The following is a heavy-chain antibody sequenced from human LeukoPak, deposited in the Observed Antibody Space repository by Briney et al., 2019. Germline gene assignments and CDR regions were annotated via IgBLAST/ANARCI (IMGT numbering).Heavy chain of an antibody. D-gene: IGHD6-13*01. CDR2: ISSSGSTI. J-gene: IGHJ4*02. V-gene: IGHV3-48*03. Sequence: GGSLRLSCAASGFTFSSYAMSWVRQAPGKGLEWVSYISSSGSTIYYADSVKGRFTISRDNAKNSLYLQMNSLRAEDTAVYYCARDPQQLVLGPFDYWGQGTLVTVSS. CDR3: ARDPQQLVLGPFDY. CDR1: GFTFSSYA.